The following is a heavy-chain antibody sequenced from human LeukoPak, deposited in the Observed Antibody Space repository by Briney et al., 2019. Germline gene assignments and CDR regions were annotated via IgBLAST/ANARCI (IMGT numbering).Heavy chain of an antibody. CDR3: ATLQLWSHMSFDY. Sequence: GGSLRLSCAASGFTFSSYSMNWVRQAPGKGLEWVSYISSSSSTIYYADSVKGRFTISRDNAKNSLYLQMNSLRAEDTAVYYCATLQLWSHMSFDYWGQGTLVTVSS. J-gene: IGHJ4*02. D-gene: IGHD5-18*01. CDR1: GFTFSSYS. CDR2: ISSSSSTI. V-gene: IGHV3-48*01.